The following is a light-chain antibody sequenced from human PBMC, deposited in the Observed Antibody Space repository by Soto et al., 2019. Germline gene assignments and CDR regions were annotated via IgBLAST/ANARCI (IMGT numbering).Light chain of an antibody. CDR3: QQYNNWPLT. V-gene: IGKV3-15*01. CDR2: GAS. J-gene: IGKJ4*01. Sequence: EIVMTQSPATLSVSPGERATLSCRASQNVNNNLAWYQQKPGQSPRLVIYGASTRATGIPARFSGSWSGTEFTLTISSLQSEVSAVYYYQQYNNWPLTFGGGTRVEI. CDR1: QNVNNN.